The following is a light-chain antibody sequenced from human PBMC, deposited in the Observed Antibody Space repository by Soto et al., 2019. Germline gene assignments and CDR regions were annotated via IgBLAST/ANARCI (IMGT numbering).Light chain of an antibody. CDR2: SNT. V-gene: IGLV1-44*01. Sequence: QSALTQSPSASGTPGQRVTISCSGSSSNIGSNLINWYQQLPGTAPKLLIFSNTERPSGVPDRFSGSKSGTSASLAISGLQSEDEADYYCAAWDDSLNGWVFGGGTKLTVL. J-gene: IGLJ3*02. CDR3: AAWDDSLNGWV. CDR1: SSNIGSNL.